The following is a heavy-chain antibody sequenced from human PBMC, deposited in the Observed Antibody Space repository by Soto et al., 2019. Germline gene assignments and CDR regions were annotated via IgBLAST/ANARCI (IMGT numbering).Heavy chain of an antibody. D-gene: IGHD1-1*01. CDR1: GGSIRSGDYY. CDR2: IYHSGST. V-gene: IGHV4-30-4*01. J-gene: IGHJ5*02. CDR3: ARDSLGWERPSGWFDP. Sequence: QVQLQESGPGLVKPSQTLSLTCTVSGGSIRSGDYYWSWIRQPPGKGLEWIGNIYHSGSTYYNPSLRSRINISKDTSKNQFSMQLTSVTAADTAVYYCARDSLGWERPSGWFDPWGQGTLVTVSS.